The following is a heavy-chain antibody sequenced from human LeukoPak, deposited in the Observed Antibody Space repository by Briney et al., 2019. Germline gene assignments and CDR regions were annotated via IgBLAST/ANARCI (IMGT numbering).Heavy chain of an antibody. D-gene: IGHD6-13*01. J-gene: IGHJ4*02. CDR1: GGSFSGHY. CDR2: INYGGST. CDR3: ARVLDSNSWYPLDY. V-gene: IGHV4-34*01. Sequence: SETLSLTCAVYGGSFSGHYWSWIRQPPGKGLESIGEINYGGSTNYNPSLKSRVTISVDTSKNQFSLRLSSVTAADTAVYYCARVLDSNSWYPLDYWGQGTLVTVSS.